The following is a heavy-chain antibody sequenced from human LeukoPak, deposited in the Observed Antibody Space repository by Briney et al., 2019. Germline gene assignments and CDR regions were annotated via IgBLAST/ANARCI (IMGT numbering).Heavy chain of an antibody. CDR2: IYSGGST. CDR1: GFTVSSNY. CDR3: ARGRRGQAAGFYFDY. V-gene: IGHV3-66*01. J-gene: IGHJ4*02. Sequence: GGSLRLSCAASGFTVSSNYMSWVRQAPGKGLEWVSVIYSGGSTYYADSVKGRFTISRDNSKNTLYLQMNSLRAEDTAVYYCARGRRGQAAGFYFDYWGQGTLVTVSS. D-gene: IGHD6-13*01.